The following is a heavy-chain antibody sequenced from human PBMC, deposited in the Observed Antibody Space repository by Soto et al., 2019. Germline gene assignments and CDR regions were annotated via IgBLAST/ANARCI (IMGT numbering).Heavy chain of an antibody. Sequence: GGSLRLSCAASGFTFSSYAMSWVRQAPGKGLEWVSAISGSGGSTYYADPVKGRFTISRDNSKNTLYLQMNSLRAEDTAVYYCAKVIQGDSDFWSGEMDVWGQGTTVTVSS. V-gene: IGHV3-23*01. CDR1: GFTFSSYA. D-gene: IGHD3-3*01. J-gene: IGHJ6*02. CDR2: ISGSGGST. CDR3: AKVIQGDSDFWSGEMDV.